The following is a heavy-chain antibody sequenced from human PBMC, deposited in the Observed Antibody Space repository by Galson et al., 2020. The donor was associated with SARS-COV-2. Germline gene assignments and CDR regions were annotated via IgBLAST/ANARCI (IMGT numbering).Heavy chain of an antibody. J-gene: IGHJ5*02. CDR1: GGSISSYY. CDR2: IYYSGST. Sequence: ASETLSLTCTASGGSISSYYWSWTRQPPGKGLEWIGYIYYSGSTNYNPSLKSRVTISVDTSKNQFSLKLSSVTAADTAVYYCARLDYGDYWGWFDPWGQGTLVTVSS. CDR3: ARLDYGDYWGWFDP. V-gene: IGHV4-59*08. D-gene: IGHD4-17*01.